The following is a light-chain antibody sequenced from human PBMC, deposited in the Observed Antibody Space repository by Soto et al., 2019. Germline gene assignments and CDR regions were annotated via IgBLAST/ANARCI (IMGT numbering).Light chain of an antibody. J-gene: IGLJ1*01. V-gene: IGLV2-14*01. CDR1: SSDVGGYNY. CDR2: DVS. Sequence: QSALTRRASVSGSPGQSITISCTGTSSDVGGYNYVSWYQQHPGKAPKLMIYDVSNRPSGVSNRFSGSKSGNTASLTISGLQAEDDADYYCSSYTSSSTGVFGTGTKVTVL. CDR3: SSYTSSSTGV.